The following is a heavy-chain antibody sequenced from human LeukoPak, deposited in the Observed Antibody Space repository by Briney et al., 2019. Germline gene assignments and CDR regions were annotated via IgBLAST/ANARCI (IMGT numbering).Heavy chain of an antibody. J-gene: IGHJ4*02. CDR2: ISSSSSYI. CDR1: GFTFSSYS. D-gene: IGHD3-22*01. V-gene: IGHV3-21*01. CDR3: ASIPHPFPDYYDSSGDIDY. Sequence: PGGSLRLSCAASGFTFSSYSMNWVRQAPGKGLEWVSSISSSSSYIYYADSVKGRFTISRDNAKNSPYLQMNSLRAEDTAVYYCASIPHPFPDYYDSSGDIDYWGQGTLVTVSS.